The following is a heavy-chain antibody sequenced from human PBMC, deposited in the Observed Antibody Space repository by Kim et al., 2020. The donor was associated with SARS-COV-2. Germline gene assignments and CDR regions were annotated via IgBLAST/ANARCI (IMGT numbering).Heavy chain of an antibody. Sequence: ASVKVSCKASGYTFTGYYMHWVRQAPGQGLEWMGWINPNSGGTNYAQKFQGRVTMTRDTSISTAYMELSRLRSDDTAVYYCARARITIFGVVIIGRLRGMDVWGQGTTVTVSS. CDR1: GYTFTGYY. D-gene: IGHD3-3*01. J-gene: IGHJ6*02. V-gene: IGHV1-2*02. CDR2: INPNSGGT. CDR3: ARARITIFGVVIIGRLRGMDV.